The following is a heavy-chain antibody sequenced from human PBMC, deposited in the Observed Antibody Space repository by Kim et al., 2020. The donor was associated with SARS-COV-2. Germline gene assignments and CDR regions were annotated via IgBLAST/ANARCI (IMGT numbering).Heavy chain of an antibody. D-gene: IGHD2-8*01. CDR3: ARGSPSNGNSRGVDY. CDR2: INPNSGGT. J-gene: IGHJ4*02. V-gene: IGHV1-2*02. CDR1: GYTFTDYY. Sequence: ASVKVSCKVSGYTFTDYYMHWVRQAPGHGLEWMGWINPNSGGTNYAQKFQGGVTMTRDTSISTAYMELSSLKSDDTAIYYCARGSPSNGNSRGVDYWGQGTLVTVSS.